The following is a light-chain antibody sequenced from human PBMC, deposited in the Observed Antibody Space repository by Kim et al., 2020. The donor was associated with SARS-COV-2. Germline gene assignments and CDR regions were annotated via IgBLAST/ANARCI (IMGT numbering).Light chain of an antibody. CDR3: ETWDSNTWV. V-gene: IGLV4-60*03. J-gene: IGLJ3*02. CDR2: LEGSGSY. Sequence: SSVKLTCTLSSGHSNYISAWHQQQPGKAPRYLMKLEGSGSYNKGSGVPDRFSGSSSGADRYLTISNPQSEDEADYYCETWDSNTWVFGGGTQLTVL. CDR1: SGHSNYI.